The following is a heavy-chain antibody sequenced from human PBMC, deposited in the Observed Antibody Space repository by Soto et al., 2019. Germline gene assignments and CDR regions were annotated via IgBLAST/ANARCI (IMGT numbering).Heavy chain of an antibody. CDR3: ARRVQVWLPDYYGMDV. D-gene: IGHD5-18*01. CDR2: ISTLNGNT. J-gene: IGHJ6*02. CDR1: GYDYVTYA. Sequence: QAQLVQSGAEVKKPGASVNVSCKASGYDYVTYAITWVRQRPGQGLEWMGWISTLNGNTNYAQNFQGRVTMTTDTSTRIVHLELRSVRSDDTAVYYCARRVQVWLPDYYGMDVWGQGTTVTVSS. V-gene: IGHV1-18*01.